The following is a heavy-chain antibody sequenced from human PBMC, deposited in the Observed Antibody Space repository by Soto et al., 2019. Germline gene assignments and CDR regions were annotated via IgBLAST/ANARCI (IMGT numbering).Heavy chain of an antibody. J-gene: IGHJ3*02. CDR3: ARDSPVVVVPAASNAFDI. CDR1: GFTFSSYS. CDR2: ISSSSSYI. V-gene: IGHV3-21*01. D-gene: IGHD2-2*01. Sequence: GGSLRLSCAASGFTFSSYSMNWVRQAPGKGLEWVSSISSSSSYIYYADSVKGRFTISRDNAKNSLYLQMNSLRAEDTAVYYCARDSPVVVVPAASNAFDIWGQGTMVTVSS.